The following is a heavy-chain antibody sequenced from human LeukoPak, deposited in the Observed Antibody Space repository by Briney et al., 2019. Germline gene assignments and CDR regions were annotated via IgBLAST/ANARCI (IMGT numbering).Heavy chain of an antibody. CDR1: GFTFSSYG. D-gene: IGHD2-21*02. CDR2: ISYDGSNK. Sequence: PGRSLRLSCAASGFTFSSYGMHWVRQAPGKGLEWVAVISYDGSNKYYADSVKGRFTISRDNAKNTLYLHMNSLRGEDTAVYYCAAGLIMVTAFDYWGQGTRVTVSS. J-gene: IGHJ4*02. V-gene: IGHV3-30*03. CDR3: AAGLIMVTAFDY.